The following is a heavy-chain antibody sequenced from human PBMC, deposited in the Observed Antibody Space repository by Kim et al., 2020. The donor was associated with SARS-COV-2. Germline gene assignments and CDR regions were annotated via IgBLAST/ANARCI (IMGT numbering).Heavy chain of an antibody. CDR3: ARESDSSFYISDY. J-gene: IGHJ4*02. CDR2: ISSGSGTI. CDR1: GFTLSRFS. V-gene: IGHV3-48*02. Sequence: GGSLRLSCAASGFTLSRFSMNWVRQAPGKGLESISYISSGSGTIYYADSVKGRFTISRDNAKNSLYLQMNSLRDEDSADYYCARESDSSFYISDYWGQGTLVTVSS. D-gene: IGHD6-13*01.